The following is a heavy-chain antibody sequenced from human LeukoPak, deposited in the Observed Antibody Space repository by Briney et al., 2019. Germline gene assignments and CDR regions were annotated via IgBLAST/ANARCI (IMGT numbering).Heavy chain of an antibody. V-gene: IGHV1-2*02. J-gene: IGHJ4*02. CDR1: GYTFTGYY. D-gene: IGHD1-26*01. CDR3: ARAAWELGEYYFDY. CDR2: INPNSGGT. Sequence: GASVKVSCKASGYTFTGYYMHWVRQAPGQGLEWMGWINPNSGGTNYAQKFQGRVTMTRDTSISTAYMELSRLRSDDTAVYYCARAAWELGEYYFDYWGQGTLVTVSS.